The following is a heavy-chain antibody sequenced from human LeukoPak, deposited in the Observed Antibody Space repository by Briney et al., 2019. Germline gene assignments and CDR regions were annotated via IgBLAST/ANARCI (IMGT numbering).Heavy chain of an antibody. CDR3: ASLTDALIDY. Sequence: GGSPRLSCAASGFTFSSYGMHWVRQAPGKGLEWVAVIWYDGSNKYYADSVKGRFTISRDNSKNTLYLQMNSLRAEDTAVYYCASLTDALIDYWGQGTLVTVSS. CDR1: GFTFSSYG. CDR2: IWYDGSNK. V-gene: IGHV3-33*01. J-gene: IGHJ4*02. D-gene: IGHD7-27*01.